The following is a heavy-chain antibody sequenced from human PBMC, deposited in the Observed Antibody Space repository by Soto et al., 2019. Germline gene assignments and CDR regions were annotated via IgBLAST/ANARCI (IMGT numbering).Heavy chain of an antibody. CDR2: IYYSGST. D-gene: IGHD4-4*01. CDR3: ARTYSNYAYYYYYMDF. V-gene: IGHV4-59*08. J-gene: IGHJ6*03. Sequence: PSESLSLTCTVSGGSISGYYWSWIRQPPGKGLEWIGYIYYSGSTNYNPSLKSRVTISVDTSKNQFSLKLSSVTAADTAVYYCARTYSNYAYYYYYMDFWGKGTTVTVSS. CDR1: GGSISGYY.